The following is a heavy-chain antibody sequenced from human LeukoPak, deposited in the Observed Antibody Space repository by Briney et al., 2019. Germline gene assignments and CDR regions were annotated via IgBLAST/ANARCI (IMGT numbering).Heavy chain of an antibody. Sequence: GASVKVSCKASGGTFSGYAISWVRQAPGQGLEWMGRIIPILGIANYAQKFQRRVTITADKSTSTAYMELSSLRPEDTAVYYCARLGGITMVRGVTYYFDYWGQGTLVTVSS. D-gene: IGHD3-10*01. CDR3: ARLGGITMVRGVTYYFDY. CDR1: GGTFSGYA. J-gene: IGHJ4*02. V-gene: IGHV1-69*04. CDR2: IIPILGIA.